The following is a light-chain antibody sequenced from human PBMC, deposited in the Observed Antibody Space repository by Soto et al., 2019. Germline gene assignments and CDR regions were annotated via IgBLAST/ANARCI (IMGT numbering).Light chain of an antibody. J-gene: IGLJ1*01. CDR2: DVS. Sequence: QSALTQPASVSGSPGQSIPLSFTGTSSDVVCYNYVSWYQQHPGKAPKLMIYDVSNRPSGVFNRFSGSKSGNTASLTISGLQAEDEADYYCSSYTSSSTKVFGTGTKVTVL. CDR3: SSYTSSSTKV. V-gene: IGLV2-14*01. CDR1: SSDVVCYNY.